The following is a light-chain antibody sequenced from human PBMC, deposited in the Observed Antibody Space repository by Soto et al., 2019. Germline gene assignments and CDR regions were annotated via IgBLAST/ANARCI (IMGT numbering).Light chain of an antibody. V-gene: IGKV1-9*01. Sequence: DIQLTQSPSFLSASVGDRVTITCRASQDLRSHLAWYQQKPGQTPNLLIYEASTLQSGVPSRFSGSGSGTEYTLTISSLQPEDFATYYCQQLRSYLSFGGGTKVEIK. CDR2: EAS. J-gene: IGKJ4*01. CDR3: QQLRSYLS. CDR1: QDLRSH.